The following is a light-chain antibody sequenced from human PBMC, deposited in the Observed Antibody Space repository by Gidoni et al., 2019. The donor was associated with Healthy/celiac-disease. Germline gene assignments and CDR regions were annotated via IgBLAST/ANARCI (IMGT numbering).Light chain of an antibody. Sequence: EIVLTQSPGTLSLSPGERATLSCRASQSVSSSYLAWYQQKPGQAPRLLIYGASSRATGIPDRFSGSGSGTDFTLTISRLEPEDFAVYYCQQYGRTRWTFGQXTKVEIK. CDR3: QQYGRTRWT. V-gene: IGKV3-20*01. CDR2: GAS. J-gene: IGKJ1*01. CDR1: QSVSSSY.